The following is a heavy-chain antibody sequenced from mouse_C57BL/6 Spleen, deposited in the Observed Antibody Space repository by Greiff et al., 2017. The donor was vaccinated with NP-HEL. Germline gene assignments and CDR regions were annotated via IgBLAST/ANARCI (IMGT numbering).Heavy chain of an antibody. V-gene: IGHV8-8*01. J-gene: IGHJ2*01. CDR2: IWWDDDK. CDR3: ARSLWLRRRYYFDY. CDR1: GFSLSTFGMG. D-gene: IGHD2-2*01. Sequence: QVTLKVCGPGILQPSQTLSLTCSFSGFSLSTFGMGVGWIRQPSGKGLEWLAHIWWDDDKYYNPALKSRLTISKDTSKNQVFLKIANVDTADTATYYCARSLWLRRRYYFDYWGQGTTLTVSS.